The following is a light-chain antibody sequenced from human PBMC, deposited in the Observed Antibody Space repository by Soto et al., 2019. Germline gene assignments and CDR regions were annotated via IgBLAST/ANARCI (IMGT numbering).Light chain of an antibody. CDR3: SSYTSSSSYV. CDR1: SSDVGTYNS. J-gene: IGLJ1*01. CDR2: DVS. V-gene: IGLV2-14*01. Sequence: QSALTQPASVSGSPGRSITISCTGTSSDVGTYNSVSWYQQYPGKAPKLMIHDVSNRPSGVPNRFSGSKSGNTASLTISGLQAEDEADYYCSSYTSSSSYVFGSGTKVTVL.